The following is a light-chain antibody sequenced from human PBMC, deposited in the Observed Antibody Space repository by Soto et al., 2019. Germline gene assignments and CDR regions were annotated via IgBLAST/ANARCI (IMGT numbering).Light chain of an antibody. J-gene: IGKJ1*01. V-gene: IGKV1-5*03. CDR2: QAS. CDR1: QSTSSY. Sequence: IQLTQSPSSLSASVGDRVTITFRASQSTSSYLAWYQQKPGKAPKLLIYQASSLENGVPSRFSGSGSGTEFSLTISSLQPDDSATYYCQQYSSHSTFGQGTKVDIK. CDR3: QQYSSHST.